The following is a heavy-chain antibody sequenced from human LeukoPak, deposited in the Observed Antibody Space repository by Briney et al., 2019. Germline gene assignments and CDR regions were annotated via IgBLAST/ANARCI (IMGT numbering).Heavy chain of an antibody. V-gene: IGHV3-7*03. J-gene: IGHJ4*02. D-gene: IGHD4-17*01. CDR1: GFTFSSYW. Sequence: GGSLRLSCAASGFTFSSYWMSWVRQAPGKELEWVANIKQDGSEKYYVDSVKGRFTISRDNAKNSLYLQMNSLGAEDTAVYYCARVGSSADGDYVGLGYWGQGTLVTVSS. CDR2: IKQDGSEK. CDR3: ARVGSSADGDYVGLGY.